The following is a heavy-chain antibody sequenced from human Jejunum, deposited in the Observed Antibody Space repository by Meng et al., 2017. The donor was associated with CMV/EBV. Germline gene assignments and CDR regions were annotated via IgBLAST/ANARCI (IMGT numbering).Heavy chain of an antibody. CDR2: ISYSGNT. J-gene: IGHJ4*02. D-gene: IGHD1-26*01. Sequence: VSGASVSGGTDDWHWIRQPPGRGLEWIGYISYSGNTDYNPSLKSRLTVSVDTSKNQFSLKMNSVTAADTAVYYCASSGTYYTPFDSWGQGRLVTVSS. V-gene: IGHV4-61*01. CDR1: GASVSGGTDD. CDR3: ASSGTYYTPFDS.